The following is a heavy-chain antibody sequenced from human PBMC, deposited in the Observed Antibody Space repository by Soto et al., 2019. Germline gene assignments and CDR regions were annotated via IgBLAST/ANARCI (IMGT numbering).Heavy chain of an antibody. CDR1: GGSISSNNYY. Sequence: SETLSLTCTVSGGSISSNNYYWGWIRQPPGKGLEWIGSIYYSGSTYYNPSLKSRVTISVDTSKNQFSLKLSSVTAADTAVYYCARHVDYYDSSGYYYVPHFDYWGQGTLVTSPQ. J-gene: IGHJ4*02. V-gene: IGHV4-39*01. CDR3: ARHVDYYDSSGYYYVPHFDY. D-gene: IGHD3-22*01. CDR2: IYYSGST.